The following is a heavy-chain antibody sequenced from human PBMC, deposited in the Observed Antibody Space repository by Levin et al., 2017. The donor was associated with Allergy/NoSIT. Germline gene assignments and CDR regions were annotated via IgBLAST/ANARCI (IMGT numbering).Heavy chain of an antibody. V-gene: IGHV3-23*01. CDR3: AKSRIAAAGTMGGWFEP. D-gene: IGHD6-13*01. J-gene: IGHJ5*02. Sequence: GGSLRLSCAASGFTFSSYAMSWVRQAPGKGLEWVSAISGSDGSTYYADSVKGRFTISRDNSKKTLYLQMNSLRAEDTAVYYCAKSRIAAAGTMGGWFEPWGQGTLVTVSS. CDR2: ISGSDGST. CDR1: GFTFSSYA.